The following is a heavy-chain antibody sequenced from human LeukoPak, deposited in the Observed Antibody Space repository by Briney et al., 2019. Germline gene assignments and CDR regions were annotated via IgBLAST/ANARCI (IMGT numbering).Heavy chain of an antibody. V-gene: IGHV4-38-2*02. CDR2: IYHSGST. Sequence: SETLSLTCTVSGYSISSGYYWGWIRQPPGKGLEWIGSIYHSGSTYYNPSLKSRVTISVDTSKNQFSLKLSSVTAADTAVYYCARDLQFGAYYYDSSGYKTDAFDIWGQGTMVTVSS. CDR1: GYSISSGYY. CDR3: ARDLQFGAYYYDSSGYKTDAFDI. J-gene: IGHJ3*02. D-gene: IGHD3-22*01.